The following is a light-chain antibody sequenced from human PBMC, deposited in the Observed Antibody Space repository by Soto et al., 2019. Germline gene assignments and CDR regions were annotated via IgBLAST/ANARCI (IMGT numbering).Light chain of an antibody. V-gene: IGKV3-15*01. Sequence: EVVMTQAPAGLCVSRGERATLCCRASQTIRSSLAWYQQKPGQAPRLLIYGASTRATDIPARFGGSGSGTEFTLTISSLQSEDSAIYYCQQYNNWPQTFGQGTKVNIK. J-gene: IGKJ1*01. CDR2: GAS. CDR1: QTIRSS. CDR3: QQYNNWPQT.